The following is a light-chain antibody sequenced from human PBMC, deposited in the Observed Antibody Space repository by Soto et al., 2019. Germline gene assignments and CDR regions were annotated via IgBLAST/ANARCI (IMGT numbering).Light chain of an antibody. V-gene: IGLV2-14*01. CDR3: SSLTNSNTLL. J-gene: IGLJ3*02. CDR1: RSDIGDSNY. Sequence: SALTQPASVSASPGQSVTISCTGTRSDIGDSNYVSWYQQHPGKVPKLLIYEVNKRPSGVSNRFSGSKSANSASLTISGLQAEDEADYYGSSLTNSNTLLFGGGTKVTVL. CDR2: EVN.